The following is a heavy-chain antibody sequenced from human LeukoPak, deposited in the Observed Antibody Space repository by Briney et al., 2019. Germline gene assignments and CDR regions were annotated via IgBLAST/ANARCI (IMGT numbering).Heavy chain of an antibody. CDR1: GFTFSSYS. D-gene: IGHD3-3*01. V-gene: IGHV3-21*01. CDR2: ISSSSSYI. CDR3: ASRPQLRSLENYGMDV. Sequence: GGSLRLSCAASGFTFSSYSMNWVRQAPGKGLEWVSSISSSSSYIYYADSVKGRFTISRDNAKNSLYLQMNSLRAEDTAVYYCASRPQLRSLENYGMDVWGQGTTVTVSS. J-gene: IGHJ6*02.